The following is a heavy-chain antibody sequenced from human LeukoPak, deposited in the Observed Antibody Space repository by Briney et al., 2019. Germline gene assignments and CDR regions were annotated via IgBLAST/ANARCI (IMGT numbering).Heavy chain of an antibody. V-gene: IGHV3-7*01. CDR1: GFTFNSYW. CDR3: ATTLNIATADYF. CDR2: VQQEGSEK. Sequence: PGGSLRLSCAASGFTFNSYWMSWVRQAPNKGLEWVANVQQEGSEKYYVDSVKGRFTISRDNAKNSVYLQMNSLRAEDTAIYYCATTLNIATADYFWGQGTLVTVSS. J-gene: IGHJ4*02. D-gene: IGHD6-13*01.